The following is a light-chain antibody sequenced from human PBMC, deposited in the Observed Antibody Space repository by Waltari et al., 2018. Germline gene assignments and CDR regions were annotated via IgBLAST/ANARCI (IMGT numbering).Light chain of an antibody. V-gene: IGLV2-14*03. CDR2: DVN. CDR1: SSDIGAYNF. CDR3: SSYTTGSTRYV. J-gene: IGLJ1*01. Sequence: QSALTQPASVSGSPGQSITISCTGTSSDIGAYNFVSWYQKHPGKAPKVMIYDVNNRPAGVSSRFSGSKSGNTASLTISGLQAEDEADYYCSSYTTGSTRYVIGRGTKVTVL.